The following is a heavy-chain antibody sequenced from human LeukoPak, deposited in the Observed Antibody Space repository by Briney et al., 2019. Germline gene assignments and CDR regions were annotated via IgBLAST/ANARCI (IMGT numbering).Heavy chain of an antibody. J-gene: IGHJ6*02. CDR1: GFTFSSYA. Sequence: GGSLRLSCAASGFTFSSYAMHWVRQAPGKGLEWVAVISYDGSNKYYADSVRGRFTISRDNSKNSLYLQMNSLRAEDTAVYYCAKNVITEYYYYGMDVWGQGTTVTVSS. CDR3: AKNVITEYYYYGMDV. CDR2: ISYDGSNK. D-gene: IGHD3-16*01. V-gene: IGHV3-30-3*02.